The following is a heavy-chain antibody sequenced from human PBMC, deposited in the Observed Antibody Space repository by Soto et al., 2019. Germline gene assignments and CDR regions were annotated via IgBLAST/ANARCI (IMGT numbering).Heavy chain of an antibody. CDR3: VKDVTKTSRGCFDS. CDR2: IYATGTT. V-gene: IGHV4-4*07. Sequence: AETLSLTCTVSGASISGFYWSWIRKSAGKGLEWIGRIYATGTTDYNPSVKSRVMMSVDTSNKQFYLKLRSVTAADTAVYYCVKDVTKTSRGCFDSWGQGISVTVS. CDR1: GASISGFY. D-gene: IGHD2-15*01. J-gene: IGHJ4*02.